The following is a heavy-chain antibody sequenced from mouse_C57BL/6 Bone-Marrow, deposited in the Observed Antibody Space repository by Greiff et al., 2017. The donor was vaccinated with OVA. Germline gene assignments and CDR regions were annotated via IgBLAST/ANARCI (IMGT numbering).Heavy chain of an antibody. CDR2: IDPSDSYT. D-gene: IGHD2-3*01. CDR1: GYTFTSYW. J-gene: IGHJ3*01. Sequence: QVQLQQSGAELVKPGASVKLSCKASGYTFTSYWMQWVKQRPGQGLEWIGEIDPSDSYTNYNQKFKGKATLTVDTSSSTDYMQLSSLTSEDSAVYYCAIYDGEDWGQGTLVTVSA. CDR3: AIYDGED. V-gene: IGHV1-50*01.